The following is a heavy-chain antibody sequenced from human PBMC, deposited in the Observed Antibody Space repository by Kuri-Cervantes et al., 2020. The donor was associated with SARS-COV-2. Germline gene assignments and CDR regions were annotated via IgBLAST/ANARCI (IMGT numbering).Heavy chain of an antibody. CDR2: INPNSGGT. V-gene: IGHV1-2*02. J-gene: IGHJ6*02. CDR3: ARDRGDSSGWYNDYYYYYGMDV. D-gene: IGHD6-19*01. CDR1: GYTFTGYY. Sequence: ASVKVSCKASGYTFTGYYMHWVRQAPGQGLEWMGWINPNSGGTNYAQKPQGRVTMTTDTSTSTAYMELRSLRSDDTAVYYCARDRGDSSGWYNDYYYYYGMDVWGRGPAVTVSS.